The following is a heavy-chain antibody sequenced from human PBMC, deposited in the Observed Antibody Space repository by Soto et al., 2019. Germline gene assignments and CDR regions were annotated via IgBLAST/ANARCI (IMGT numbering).Heavy chain of an antibody. CDR3: ARNTMMGAPEFDI. V-gene: IGHV1-69*13. CDR2: IIPIFGTA. Sequence: EASVKVSCKASGGTFSSYAISWVRQAPGQGLEWMGGIIPIFGTANYAQKFQGRVTITADESTSTAYMELSSLRSEDTAVYYCARNTMMGAPEFDIWGQGTMVTVSS. CDR1: GGTFSSYA. J-gene: IGHJ3*02. D-gene: IGHD3-22*01.